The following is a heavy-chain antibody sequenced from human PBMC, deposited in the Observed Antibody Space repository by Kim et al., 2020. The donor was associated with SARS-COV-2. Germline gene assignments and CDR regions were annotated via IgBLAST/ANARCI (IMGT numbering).Heavy chain of an antibody. CDR1: GFTFSSYA. Sequence: GGSLRLSCAASGFTFSSYAMHWVRQAPGKGLEWGAVISYDGSNKYYADSVKGRFTISRDNSKNTLYLQMNSLRAEDTAVYYCARADIGSYYGYYYGMDVWGQGTTVTVSS. CDR2: ISYDGSNK. D-gene: IGHD1-26*01. V-gene: IGHV3-30*04. CDR3: ARADIGSYYGYYYGMDV. J-gene: IGHJ6*02.